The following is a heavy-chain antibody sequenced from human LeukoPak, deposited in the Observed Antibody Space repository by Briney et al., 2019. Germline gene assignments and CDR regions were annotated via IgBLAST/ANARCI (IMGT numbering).Heavy chain of an antibody. CDR2: INPNSGGT. CDR3: AISEGYCSGGSCFYFDY. CDR1: GGTFSSYA. V-gene: IGHV1-2*06. J-gene: IGHJ4*02. Sequence: GASVKVSCKASGGTFSSYAISWVRQAPGQGLEWMGRINPNSGGTNYAQKFQGRVTMTRDTSISTAYMELSRLRSDDTAVYYCAISEGYCSGGSCFYFDYWGQGTLVTVSS. D-gene: IGHD2-15*01.